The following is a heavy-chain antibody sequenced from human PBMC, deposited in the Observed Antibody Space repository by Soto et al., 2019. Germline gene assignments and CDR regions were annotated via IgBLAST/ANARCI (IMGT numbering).Heavy chain of an antibody. V-gene: IGHV3-23*01. J-gene: IGHJ4*02. D-gene: IGHD6-6*01. CDR2: IGTNSDT. CDR1: GFTFSSYA. CDR3: AKKYPGTRPFDY. Sequence: GGSLRLSCAASGFTFSSYAMNWVRQAPGKGLEWVSAIGTNSDTYYADSVKGRFTISRDNSKTTLYLQMNSLRAEDTALYYCAKKYPGTRPFDYWGRGTLVTVSS.